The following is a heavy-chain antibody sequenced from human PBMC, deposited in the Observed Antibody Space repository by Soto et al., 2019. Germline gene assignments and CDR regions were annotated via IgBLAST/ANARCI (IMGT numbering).Heavy chain of an antibody. CDR2: IRGSGADT. J-gene: IGHJ4*02. Sequence: EVQLLESGGGLVQPGGSLRLSCAASGFTFGNSVMGCVRQAPGKGLEWVSSIRGSGADTYYADSVKGRFTISRDNSKNTLYLQMNSLRAEDTAIYYCAKFRPRGPAGGGYYLDSWGQGALVTVSS. CDR3: AKFRPRGPAGGGYYLDS. D-gene: IGHD3-16*01. CDR1: GFTFGNSV. V-gene: IGHV3-23*01.